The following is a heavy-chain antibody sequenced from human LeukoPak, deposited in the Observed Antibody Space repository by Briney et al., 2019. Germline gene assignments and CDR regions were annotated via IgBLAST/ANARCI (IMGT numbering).Heavy chain of an antibody. CDR2: VYYSGST. CDR3: ARSYDFWSGYYDY. V-gene: IGHV4-59*02. CDR1: GGSVSGYY. J-gene: IGHJ4*02. Sequence: SETLSLTCVVSGGSVSGYYWGWIRQPPGRGLEWIGYVYYSGSTNYNPSFKSRITISVDTSRNQFSLQLSSVTAADTAVYYCARSYDFWSGYYDYWGQGTLVTVSS. D-gene: IGHD3-3*01.